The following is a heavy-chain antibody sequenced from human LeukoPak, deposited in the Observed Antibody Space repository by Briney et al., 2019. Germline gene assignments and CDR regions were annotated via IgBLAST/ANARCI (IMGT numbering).Heavy chain of an antibody. Sequence: ASVKVSCRASGYTFTSYDINWVRQATGQGLEWMGWMNPNSGNTGYAQKFQGRVAMTRNTSISTAYMELSSLRSEDTAVYYCARGIAAAGTGSYFDYWGQGTLVTVSS. J-gene: IGHJ4*02. CDR2: MNPNSGNT. V-gene: IGHV1-8*01. CDR1: GYTFTSYD. D-gene: IGHD6-13*01. CDR3: ARGIAAAGTGSYFDY.